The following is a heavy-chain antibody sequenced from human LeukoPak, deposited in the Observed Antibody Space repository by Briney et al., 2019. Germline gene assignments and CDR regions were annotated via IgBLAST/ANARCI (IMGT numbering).Heavy chain of an antibody. J-gene: IGHJ5*02. Sequence: SETLSLTCTVSGGSISSSSYYWGWFRQPPGKGLEWIGRIYTSGSTNYNPSLKSRVTISVDTSKNQFSLKLSSVTAADTAVYYCARGWRPFDPWGQGTLVTVSS. CDR1: GGSISSSSYY. CDR2: IYTSGST. CDR3: ARGWRPFDP. D-gene: IGHD2-15*01. V-gene: IGHV4-61*02.